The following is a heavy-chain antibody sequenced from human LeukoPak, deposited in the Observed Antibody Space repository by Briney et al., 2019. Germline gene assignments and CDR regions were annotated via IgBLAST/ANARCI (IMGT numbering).Heavy chain of an antibody. CDR2: INPNSGGT. Sequence: ASVKVSYKASGYTFTGYYIHWVRQAPGQGLEWMGWINPNSGGTNYAQTFQGRVTMTRDTSISAAYMELKSLTFDDTAMYYCARDSKDIVVVPAAMAWFDPWGQGTLVTVSS. D-gene: IGHD2-2*01. V-gene: IGHV1-2*02. J-gene: IGHJ5*02. CDR3: ARDSKDIVVVPAAMAWFDP. CDR1: GYTFTGYY.